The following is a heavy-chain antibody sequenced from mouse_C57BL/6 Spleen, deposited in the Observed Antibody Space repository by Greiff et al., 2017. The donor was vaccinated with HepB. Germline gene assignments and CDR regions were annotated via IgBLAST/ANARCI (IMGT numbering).Heavy chain of an antibody. CDR1: GYTFTSYW. D-gene: IGHD3-2*02. CDR3: ARKGDSSGSYYAMDY. J-gene: IGHJ4*01. V-gene: IGHV1-52*01. CDR2: IDPSDSET. Sequence: QVQLQQPGAELVRPGSSVKLSCKASGYTFTSYWMHWVKQRPIQGLEWIGNIDPSDSETHYNQKFKDKATLTVDKSSSTAYMQLSSLTSEDSAVYYCARKGDSSGSYYAMDYWGQGTSVTVSS.